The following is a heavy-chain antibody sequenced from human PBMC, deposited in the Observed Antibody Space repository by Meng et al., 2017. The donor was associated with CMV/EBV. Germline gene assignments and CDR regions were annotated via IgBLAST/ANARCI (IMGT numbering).Heavy chain of an antibody. Sequence: VSVGAIRSYYSSWILRPAGTVLVWVGRIYSSGGTDYKSSLKSRVTMSVDTSRCQFSLKVSSVTAADTAVYCCARTDCSSTSCYLNYWGQGTLVTVSS. D-gene: IGHD2-2*01. CDR3: ARTDCSSTSCYLNY. CDR2: IYSSGGT. CDR1: VGAIRSYY. V-gene: IGHV4-4*07. J-gene: IGHJ4*02.